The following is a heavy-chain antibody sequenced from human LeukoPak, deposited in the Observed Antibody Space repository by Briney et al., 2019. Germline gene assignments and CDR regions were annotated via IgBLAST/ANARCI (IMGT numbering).Heavy chain of an antibody. CDR1: GFTFSSYA. Sequence: SGGSLRLSCAASGFTFSSYAMSWVRQAPGKGLEWVSAISGSGGSTYYADSVKGRFTISRDNSKNTLYLQMNSLRAGDTAVYYCAREGDGSGSSSFDYWGQGTLVTVSS. V-gene: IGHV3-23*01. CDR3: AREGDGSGSSSFDY. CDR2: ISGSGGST. J-gene: IGHJ4*02. D-gene: IGHD3-10*01.